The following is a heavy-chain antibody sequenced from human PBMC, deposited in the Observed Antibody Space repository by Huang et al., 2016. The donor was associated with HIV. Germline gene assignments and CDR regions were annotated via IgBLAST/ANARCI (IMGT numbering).Heavy chain of an antibody. CDR3: ATKTAAMDI. D-gene: IGHD1-7*01. CDR1: TFRFGAYW. V-gene: IGHV3-7*01. CDR2: IKKDESEK. J-gene: IGHJ6*01. Sequence: VESGGRLVQPGGSIRLSCVGSTFRFGAYWMSWVRQSPGEGLEWVANIKKDESEKDYVDAVKGRFKISRDNAKKVLFLEMNNVRVEDTATYYCATKTAAMDIWGQGTTVTVSP.